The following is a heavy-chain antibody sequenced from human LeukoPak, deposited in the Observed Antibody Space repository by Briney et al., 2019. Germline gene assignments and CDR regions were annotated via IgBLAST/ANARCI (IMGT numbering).Heavy chain of an antibody. CDR1: GFTFSRHG. V-gene: IGHV3-30*02. J-gene: IGHJ4*02. Sequence: PGGSLRLSCAASGFTFSRHGMHWVRQAPGKGLEWVAFIRYDGSEKYYADSVKGRFTISRDNSENTLYLQMNSLRPEDTAVYYCAKDGWLQSLDYWGQGTLVAVSA. CDR3: AKDGWLQSLDY. D-gene: IGHD5-18*01. CDR2: IRYDGSEK.